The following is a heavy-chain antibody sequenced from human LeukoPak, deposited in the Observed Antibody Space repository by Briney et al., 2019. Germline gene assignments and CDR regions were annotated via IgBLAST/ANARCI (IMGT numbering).Heavy chain of an antibody. D-gene: IGHD6-19*01. Sequence: SETLSLTCTVSGGSISSGDYYWSWIRQPPGKGLEWIGEINHSGSTNYNPSLKSRVTISVDTSKNQFSLKLSSVTAADTAVYYCARMGVGWYSSGSTHSGYFDYWGQGTLVTVSS. CDR2: INHSGST. V-gene: IGHV4-39*07. J-gene: IGHJ4*02. CDR3: ARMGVGWYSSGSTHSGYFDY. CDR1: GGSISSGDYY.